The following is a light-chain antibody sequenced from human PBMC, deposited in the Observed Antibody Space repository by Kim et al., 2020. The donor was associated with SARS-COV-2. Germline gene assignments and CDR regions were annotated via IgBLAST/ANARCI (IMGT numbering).Light chain of an antibody. V-gene: IGLV1-44*01. Sequence: ELTQPPSASGTPGQRVTISCSGSNSNIGNNTVNWYQQLPGTAPKLLIYSNNQRPSGVPDRFSGSKSGTSASLAISGVQSEDEADYYCAAWDDSLNGYVFGTGTKVTVL. CDR2: SNN. CDR1: NSNIGNNT. CDR3: AAWDDSLNGYV. J-gene: IGLJ1*01.